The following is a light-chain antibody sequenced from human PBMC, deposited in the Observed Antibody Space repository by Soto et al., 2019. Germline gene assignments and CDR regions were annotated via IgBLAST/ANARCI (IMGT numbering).Light chain of an antibody. CDR1: TGAVTSGHY. Sequence: QAVVTQEPSLTVSPGGTVTLTCGSSTGAVTSGHYPYWFQQKPGQAPRTLINDTSNKHSWTPARFSGSLLGGKAALTVLGAQPEDEAEYHCLLSYSGARKVFGTGTKLTVL. CDR2: DTS. V-gene: IGLV7-46*02. CDR3: LLSYSGARKV. J-gene: IGLJ1*01.